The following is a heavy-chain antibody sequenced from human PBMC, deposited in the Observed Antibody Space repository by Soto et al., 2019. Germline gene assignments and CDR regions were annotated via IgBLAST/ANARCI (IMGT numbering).Heavy chain of an antibody. CDR1: GYTFTIYA. D-gene: IGHD3-9*01. CDR2: INAGNGNT. V-gene: IGHV1-3*01. CDR3: ARPRSPYYDILTGYQYWFDP. Sequence: ASVKVSCKASGYTFTIYAMHWVRQAPGQRLEWMGWINAGNGNTKYSQKFQGRVTITRDTSASTAYMELSSLRSEDTAVYYCARPRSPYYDILTGYQYWFDPWGQGTLVTVSS. J-gene: IGHJ5*02.